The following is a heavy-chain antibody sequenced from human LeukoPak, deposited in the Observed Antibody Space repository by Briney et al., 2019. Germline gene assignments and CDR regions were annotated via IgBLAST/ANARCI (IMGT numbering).Heavy chain of an antibody. Sequence: GESLKISCKASGYSFTNYWIGWVRQMPGKGLEWMGIIYPDDFDTRYSPSFQGQVTISADRSITTAYLQWSSLKASDTAMYYCARRGGGSSFLDYWGQGALVTVSS. V-gene: IGHV5-51*01. CDR3: ARRGGGSSFLDY. D-gene: IGHD6-13*01. J-gene: IGHJ4*02. CDR2: IYPDDFDT. CDR1: GYSFTNYW.